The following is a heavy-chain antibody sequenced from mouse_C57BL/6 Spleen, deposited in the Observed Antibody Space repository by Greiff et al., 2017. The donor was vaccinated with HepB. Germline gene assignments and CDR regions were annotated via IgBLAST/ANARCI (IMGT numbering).Heavy chain of an antibody. CDR3: ATRVVYEGPSWFAY. Sequence: EVKLVESGAELVRPGASVKLSCTASGFNIKDDYMHWVKQRPEQGLEWIGWIDPENGDTEYASKFQGKATITADTSSNTAYLQLSSLTSEDTAVYYCATRVVYEGPSWFAYWGQGTLVTVSA. CDR2: IDPENGDT. CDR1: GFNIKDDY. V-gene: IGHV14-4*01. D-gene: IGHD2-3*01. J-gene: IGHJ3*01.